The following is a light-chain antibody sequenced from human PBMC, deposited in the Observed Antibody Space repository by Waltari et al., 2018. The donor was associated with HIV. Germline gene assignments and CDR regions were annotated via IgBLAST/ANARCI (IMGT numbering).Light chain of an antibody. CDR3: CSYAGGYTLV. V-gene: IGLV2-11*01. Sequence: QSTLTQPRPVSGSPGQSVTISCTGTSSAVGRYDYVSWYQQHPGKAPKLIIYDVTTRPSGVPDRFSGSKSGNTASLTISGLQAGDESDFYCCSYAGGYTLVFGGGTKLTVL. CDR2: DVT. J-gene: IGLJ2*01. CDR1: SSAVGRYDY.